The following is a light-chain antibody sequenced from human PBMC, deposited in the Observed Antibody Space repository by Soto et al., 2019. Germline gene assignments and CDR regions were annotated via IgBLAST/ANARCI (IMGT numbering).Light chain of an antibody. CDR3: QQYGRSPPLT. CDR1: QSVSSNY. J-gene: IGKJ4*01. V-gene: IGKV3-20*01. CDR2: GAF. Sequence: EVVLTQSPGTLSLSPGERATLSCRASQSVSSNYLAWYQQKPGQAPRLLIYGAFTRATGIPDRCSGSGYGTDFTLTITRLEPDDFAVYYCQQYGRSPPLTFGGGTKVEMK.